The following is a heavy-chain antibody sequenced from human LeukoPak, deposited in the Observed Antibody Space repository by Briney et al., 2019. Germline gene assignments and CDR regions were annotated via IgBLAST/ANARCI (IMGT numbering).Heavy chain of an antibody. CDR2: IIPILGIA. V-gene: IGHV1-69*04. D-gene: IGHD5-24*01. CDR3: AREDVEMATIKGYDY. J-gene: IGHJ4*02. CDR1: GGTFSSYA. Sequence: ASVKVSCKASGGTFSSYAISWVRQAPGQGLEWMGRIIPILGIASYAQKFQGRVTITADKSTSTAYMELSSLRSEDTAVYYCAREDVEMATIKGYDYWGQGTLVTVSS.